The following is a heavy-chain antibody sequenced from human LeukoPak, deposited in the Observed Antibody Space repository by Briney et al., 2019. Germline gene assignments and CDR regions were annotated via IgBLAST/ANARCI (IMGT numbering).Heavy chain of an antibody. CDR2: INPNSGGT. J-gene: IGHJ3*02. Sequence: ASVKVSCKASGYTFTGYYVHWVRQAPGQGLEWMGWINPNSGGTNYAQKFQGWVTMTRDTSISTAYMELSRLRSDDTAVYYCARGKYCGGDCLDAGLAAFDIWGQGTMVTVSS. D-gene: IGHD2-21*02. CDR1: GYTFTGYY. V-gene: IGHV1-2*04. CDR3: ARGKYCGGDCLDAGLAAFDI.